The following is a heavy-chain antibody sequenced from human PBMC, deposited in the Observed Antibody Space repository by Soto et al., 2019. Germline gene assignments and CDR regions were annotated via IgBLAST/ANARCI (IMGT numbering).Heavy chain of an antibody. CDR2: IYHSGST. CDR3: ARETLGFYGSGSYYY. CDR1: GYSISSGYY. Sequence: SETLSLTCTVSGYSISSGYYWGWIRQPPGKGLEWIGSIYHSGSTYYNPSLKSRVTISVDTSKNQFSLKLSSVTAADTAVYYCARETLGFYGSGSYYYWGQGTLVTVSS. J-gene: IGHJ4*02. D-gene: IGHD3-10*01. V-gene: IGHV4-38-2*02.